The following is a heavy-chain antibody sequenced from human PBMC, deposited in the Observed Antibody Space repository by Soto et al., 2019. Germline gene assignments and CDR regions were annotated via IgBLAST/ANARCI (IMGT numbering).Heavy chain of an antibody. Sequence: GASVKVSCKASGGTFSSYAISWVRQAPGQGLEWMGGIIPIFGTANYEQKFQGRVTITADESTSTAYMELSSLRSEDTAVYYCARDEVAAAGNPFYYYYYGMDVWGQGTTVTVSS. CDR3: ARDEVAAAGNPFYYYYYGMDV. D-gene: IGHD6-13*01. V-gene: IGHV1-69*13. CDR2: IIPIFGTA. CDR1: GGTFSSYA. J-gene: IGHJ6*02.